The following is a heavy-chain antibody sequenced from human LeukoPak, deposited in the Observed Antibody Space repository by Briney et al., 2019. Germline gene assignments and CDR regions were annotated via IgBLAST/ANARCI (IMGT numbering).Heavy chain of an antibody. J-gene: IGHJ4*02. CDR1: GDSVSSNSAA. CDR2: TYYRSKWYN. Sequence: SQTLSLTCAISGDSVSSNSAAWNWIRQSPSRGLEWLGRTYYRSKWYNDYAVSVKSRITINPDTSKNQFSLQLNSVTPEDTAVYYCARGRKILGSRAAAGTFDYWGQGTLVTVSS. V-gene: IGHV6-1*01. D-gene: IGHD6-13*01. CDR3: ARGRKILGSRAAAGTFDY.